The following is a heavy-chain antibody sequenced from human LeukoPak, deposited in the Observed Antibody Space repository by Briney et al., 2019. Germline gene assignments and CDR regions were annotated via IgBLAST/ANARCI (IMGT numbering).Heavy chain of an antibody. CDR3: AKGLRVITFGGVIVDY. CDR2: ISGSGSSI. Sequence: GGSLRLSCAASGFTFSSYAMSWVRQAPGKGLEWVSAISGSGSSIYYADSVKGRFTISRDNSKNTLYLQMNSLRAEDTAVYYCAKGLRVITFGGVIVDYWGQGTLVTVSS. D-gene: IGHD3-16*02. CDR1: GFTFSSYA. J-gene: IGHJ4*02. V-gene: IGHV3-23*01.